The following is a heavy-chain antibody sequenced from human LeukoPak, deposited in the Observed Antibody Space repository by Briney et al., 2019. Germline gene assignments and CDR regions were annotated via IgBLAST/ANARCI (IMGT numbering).Heavy chain of an antibody. D-gene: IGHD6-19*01. CDR1: GGSISSYY. CDR2: IYTSGST. CDR3: ARDIRDSGWYGFGAFDI. Sequence: SETLSLTCTVSGGSISSYYWSWIRQPAGKGLEWIGRIYTSGSTNYNPSLKSRVTMSVDTSKNKFSLKLSSVTAADTAVYYCARDIRDSGWYGFGAFDIWGQGTMVTVSS. J-gene: IGHJ3*02. V-gene: IGHV4-4*07.